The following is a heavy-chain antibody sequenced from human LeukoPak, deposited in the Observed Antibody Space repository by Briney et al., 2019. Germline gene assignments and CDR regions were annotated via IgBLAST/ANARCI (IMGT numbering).Heavy chain of an antibody. J-gene: IGHJ4*02. D-gene: IGHD4-23*01. CDR1: GGSISSWTYY. CDR3: AYGSNSAADH. CDR2: IYYGGTN. Sequence: PSETLSLTCTVSGGSISSWTYYWGWISQPPGRGLEWIGTIYYGGTNYYNPSLKSRVTISVDTSKNQFSLNLNSVTAADTAEYYCAYGSNSAADHWGQGTLVTVSS. V-gene: IGHV4-39*01.